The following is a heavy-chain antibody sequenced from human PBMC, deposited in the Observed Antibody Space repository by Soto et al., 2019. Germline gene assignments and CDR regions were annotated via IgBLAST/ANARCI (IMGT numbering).Heavy chain of an antibody. Sequence: SVKVSCKASGGTFSSYAISWVRQAPGQGLEWMGGIIPIFGTANYAQKFQGRVTITADESTSTAYMELSSLRSEDTAVYYCARDGRDTAMPSDYYGMDVWGQGTTVTVS. V-gene: IGHV1-69*13. D-gene: IGHD5-18*01. CDR1: GGTFSSYA. CDR3: ARDGRDTAMPSDYYGMDV. CDR2: IIPIFGTA. J-gene: IGHJ6*02.